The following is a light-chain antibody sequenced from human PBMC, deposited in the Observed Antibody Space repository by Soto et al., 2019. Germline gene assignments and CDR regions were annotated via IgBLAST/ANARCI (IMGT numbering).Light chain of an antibody. CDR2: NTN. CDR1: SSNIGSKP. Sequence: QSVLTQPPSASGTPGQRVTISCSGSSSNIGSKPVNWYQQLPGAAPKLLIHNTNQRPSGVPDRFSGSKSGTSASLAISVLQSDDEAHYYCAAWDDSLNGLVFGGGTKLTVL. J-gene: IGLJ2*01. V-gene: IGLV1-44*01. CDR3: AAWDDSLNGLV.